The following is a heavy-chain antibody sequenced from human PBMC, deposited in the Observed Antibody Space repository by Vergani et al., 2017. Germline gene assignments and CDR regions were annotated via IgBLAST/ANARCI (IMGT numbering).Heavy chain of an antibody. V-gene: IGHV3-23*04. Sequence: EVQLVESGGGLVKPGGSLRLSCAASGFTFSSYAMSWVRQAPGKGLEWVSAISGSGGSTYYADSVKGRFTISRDNSKNTLYLQMNSLRAEDTAVYYCAKSAIIAARLRYYYYGMDVWGQGTTVTVSS. J-gene: IGHJ6*02. CDR3: AKSAIIAARLRYYYYGMDV. D-gene: IGHD6-6*01. CDR2: ISGSGGST. CDR1: GFTFSSYA.